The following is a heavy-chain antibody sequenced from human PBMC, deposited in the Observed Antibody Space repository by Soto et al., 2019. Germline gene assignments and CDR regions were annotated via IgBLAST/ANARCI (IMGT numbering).Heavy chain of an antibody. CDR2: MYWNDEK. V-gene: IGHV2-5*01. D-gene: IGHD4-4*01. CDR3: AHITTVSSGIN. J-gene: IGHJ4*02. CDR1: GFSLTTDGVG. Sequence: QIPLMESGPTLGEPTQTLPLTCTFSGFSLTTDGVGVDWIRKPPGRALEWLGLMYWNDEKRYRPSLHSRLTITRDTSRNQVVLTMTNMDPVDTATYYFAHITTVSSGINWGQGTMVTVSS.